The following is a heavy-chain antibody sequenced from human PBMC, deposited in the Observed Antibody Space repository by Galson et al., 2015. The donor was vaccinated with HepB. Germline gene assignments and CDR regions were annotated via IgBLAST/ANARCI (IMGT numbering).Heavy chain of an antibody. CDR3: AKDHKNVDTAEE. Sequence: SLRLSCAASRFSFSAYAMHWIRQAPGKGLEYVSAISSNGVSTYYANSVKGRFTISRDNSKNTLYLQMNSLRAEDTAVYYCAKDHKNVDTAEEWGQGTLVTVSS. CDR1: RFSFSAYA. CDR2: ISSNGVST. V-gene: IGHV3-64*01. J-gene: IGHJ4*02. D-gene: IGHD5-18*01.